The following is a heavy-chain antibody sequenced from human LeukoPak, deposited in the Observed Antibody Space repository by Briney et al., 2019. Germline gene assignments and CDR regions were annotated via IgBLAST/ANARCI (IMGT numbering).Heavy chain of an antibody. Sequence: GGSLRLSCAASGFTFSSYWMSWVRQAPGKGLEWVANIKQDGSEKYYVDSVKGRFTISRDNAKNPLYLQMNSLRAEDTAVYYCARVLGAYYFDYWGQGTLVTVSS. V-gene: IGHV3-7*01. CDR3: ARVLGAYYFDY. J-gene: IGHJ4*02. CDR1: GFTFSSYW. D-gene: IGHD1-26*01. CDR2: IKQDGSEK.